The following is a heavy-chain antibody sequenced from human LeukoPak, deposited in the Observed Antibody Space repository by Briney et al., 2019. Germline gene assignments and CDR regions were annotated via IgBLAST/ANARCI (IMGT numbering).Heavy chain of an antibody. CDR3: ARGGKQQLVRTYYFDY. V-gene: IGHV4-34*01. D-gene: IGHD6-13*01. CDR2: INHSGST. Sequence: SETVSLTCTVSGGSISSRYYWGWIRQPPGKGLEWIGEINHSGSTNYTPSLKRRVTISVDTSKNQFSLKLTSVTAADTAVYYCARGGKQQLVRTYYFDYWGQGTLVTVSS. CDR1: GGSISSRYY. J-gene: IGHJ4*02.